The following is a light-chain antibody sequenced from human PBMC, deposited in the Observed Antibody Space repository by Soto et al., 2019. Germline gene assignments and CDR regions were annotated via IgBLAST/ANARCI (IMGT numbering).Light chain of an antibody. CDR2: GSS. CDR3: QQYGTSPWT. Sequence: EILLTQSPATLPVSAGERATLSGGASQSVGSNLAWFQQKPGQAPRLLIYGSSTRATGVPARFSGSGSGADFTLTISRLEPEDFAVYYCQQYGTSPWTFGQGTKVDIK. J-gene: IGKJ1*01. CDR1: QSVGSN. V-gene: IGKV3-15*01.